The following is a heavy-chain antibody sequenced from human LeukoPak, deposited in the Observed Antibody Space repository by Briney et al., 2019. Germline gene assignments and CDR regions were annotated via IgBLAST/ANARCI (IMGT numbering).Heavy chain of an antibody. J-gene: IGHJ6*03. CDR3: ARNPKPSYYYYYMDV. CDR1: AGTFTSYA. Sequence: SVKVSCKASAGTFTSYAISWARQAPGQGLEWMGGIIPIFGTSNYAQKFQGRVTITADESTSTAYMELSSLRSEDTAVYYCARNPKPSYYYYYMDVWGKGTTVTISS. V-gene: IGHV1-69*13. D-gene: IGHD1-14*01. CDR2: IIPIFGTS.